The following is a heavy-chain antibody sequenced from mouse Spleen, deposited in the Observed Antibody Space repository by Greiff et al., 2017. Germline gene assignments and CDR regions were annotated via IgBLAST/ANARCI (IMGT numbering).Heavy chain of an antibody. Sequence: VQLQQSGAELVRPGASVKLSCTASGFNIKDYYMHWVKQRPEQGLEWIGRIDPEDGDTEYAPKFQGKATMTADTSSNTAYLQLSSLTSEDTAVYYCTTYGSSSYYAMDYWGQGTSVTVSS. D-gene: IGHD1-1*01. CDR2: IDPEDGDT. CDR3: TTYGSSSYYAMDY. J-gene: IGHJ4*01. CDR1: GFNIKDYY. V-gene: IGHV14-1*01.